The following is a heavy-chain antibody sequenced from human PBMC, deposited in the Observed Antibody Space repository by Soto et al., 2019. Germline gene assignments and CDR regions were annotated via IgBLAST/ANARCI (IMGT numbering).Heavy chain of an antibody. CDR1: GGTFSSYT. V-gene: IGHV1-69*02. J-gene: IGHJ4*02. CDR3: ARWHHQDTAMAKPAFF. Sequence: QVQLVQSGAEVKKPGSSVKVSCKASGGTFSSYTISWVRQAPGQGLEWMGRIIPILGIANYAQKFQGRVTITADKSKSTAYMELSSLRSEDTAVYYCARWHHQDTAMAKPAFFWGQGTLVTVSS. D-gene: IGHD5-18*01. CDR2: IIPILGIA.